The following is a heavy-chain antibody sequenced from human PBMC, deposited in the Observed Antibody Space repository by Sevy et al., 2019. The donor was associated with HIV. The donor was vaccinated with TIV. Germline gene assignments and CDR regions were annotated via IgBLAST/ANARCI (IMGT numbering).Heavy chain of an antibody. Sequence: GGSLRLSCAASGFTFSNAWMNWVRQAPGKGLEWVGRIKSKTDGGKTDYAAPVKGRFTISRDDYKNTLYLQMNSLKTEVTAVYYCTTDGGGYNYGYSFDYWGQGTLVTVSS. CDR2: IKSKTDGGKT. V-gene: IGHV3-15*07. J-gene: IGHJ4*02. CDR3: TTDGGGYNYGYSFDY. CDR1: GFTFSNAW. D-gene: IGHD5-18*01.